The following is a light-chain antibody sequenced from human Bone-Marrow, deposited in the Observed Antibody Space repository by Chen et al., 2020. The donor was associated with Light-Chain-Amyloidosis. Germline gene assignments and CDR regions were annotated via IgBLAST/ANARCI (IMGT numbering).Light chain of an antibody. CDR3: SSYTITTTLV. Sequence: QSALTQPASVSGSPGQSITISCTGTSSDVGGDNHVSWYQQHPDKAPKLMIYEVTNRPSWVPDRFSGSKSDNTASLTISGLQTEVEADYFGSSYTITTTLVFGSGTRVTVL. V-gene: IGLV2-14*01. J-gene: IGLJ1*01. CDR1: SSDVGGDNH. CDR2: EVT.